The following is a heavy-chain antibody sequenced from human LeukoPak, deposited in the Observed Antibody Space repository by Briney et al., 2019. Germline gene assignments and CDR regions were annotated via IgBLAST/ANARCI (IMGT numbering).Heavy chain of an antibody. CDR1: GYTFTGYY. J-gene: IGHJ5*02. D-gene: IGHD1-1*01. CDR3: ARNDWNDPWFDP. CDR2: LNPKSGGT. Sequence: ASVKVFCKASGYTFTGYYIHWVRQAPGQGLEWMGWLNPKSGGTNYAQNFQGRVTMTRDTIINTAYMELSRLRSDDTAVYYCARNDWNDPWFDPWGQGTLVTVSS. V-gene: IGHV1-2*02.